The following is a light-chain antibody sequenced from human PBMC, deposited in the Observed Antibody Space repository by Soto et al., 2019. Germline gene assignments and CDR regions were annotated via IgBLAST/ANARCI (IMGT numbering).Light chain of an antibody. J-gene: IGKJ1*01. CDR2: GAS. CDR3: QQYGSSGT. Sequence: EIVLTQSPGTLSLSPWGGATVSPSASQSVSKNYLAWYQQKPGQAPRLLIYGASNRATGIPDRFSGSGSGTDFTLTISRLEPEDFAVYYCQQYGSSGTFGQGTKVDIK. CDR1: QSVSKNY. V-gene: IGKV3-20*01.